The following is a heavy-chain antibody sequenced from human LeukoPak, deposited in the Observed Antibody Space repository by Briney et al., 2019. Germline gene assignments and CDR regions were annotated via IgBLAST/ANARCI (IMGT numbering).Heavy chain of an antibody. Sequence: PSETLSLTCTVSGGSISSRSYYWGWIRQPPGKGLEWIGSIYYSGSTNYNPSLKSRVTISVDTSKNQFSLKLSSVTAADTAVYYCAREGYGGTDYWGQGTLVTVSS. CDR2: IYYSGST. CDR3: AREGYGGTDY. CDR1: GGSISSRSYY. V-gene: IGHV4-39*07. D-gene: IGHD4-23*01. J-gene: IGHJ4*02.